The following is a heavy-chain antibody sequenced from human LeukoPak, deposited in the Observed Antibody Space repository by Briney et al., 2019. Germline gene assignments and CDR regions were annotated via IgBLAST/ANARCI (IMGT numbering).Heavy chain of an antibody. CDR2: ISGSGGST. J-gene: IGHJ4*02. CDR1: GFTFSSYA. Sequence: GGSLRLSCAASGFTFSSYAMSWVRQAPGKGLEWVSAISGSGGSTHYADSVKGRFTISRDNSENIVYLQMNNLRVEDTAVYYCAGRPTGYSSGYIHWGQGTLVTVSS. CDR3: AGRPTGYSSGYIH. V-gene: IGHV3-23*01. D-gene: IGHD5-18*01.